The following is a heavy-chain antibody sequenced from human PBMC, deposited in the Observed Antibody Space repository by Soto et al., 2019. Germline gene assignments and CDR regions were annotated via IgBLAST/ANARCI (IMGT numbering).Heavy chain of an antibody. J-gene: IGHJ6*02. V-gene: IGHV4-4*07. CDR2: IYTSGST. CDR3: ARDQRQFLEWPSRHYYYYGMDV. D-gene: IGHD3-3*01. Sequence: SETLSLTCAVYGGSFSSYYWSWIRQPAGKGLEWIGRIYTSGSTNYNPSLKSRVTMSVDTSKNQFSLKLSSVTAADTAVYYCARDQRQFLEWPSRHYYYYGMDVWGQGTTVTVSS. CDR1: GGSFSSYY.